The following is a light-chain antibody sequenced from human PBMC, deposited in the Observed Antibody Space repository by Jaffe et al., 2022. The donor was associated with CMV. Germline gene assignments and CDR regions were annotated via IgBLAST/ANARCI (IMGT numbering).Light chain of an antibody. Sequence: EIVMTQSPATLSVSPGERATLSCRASQSVSSNLAWYQQKPGQAPRLLIYGASTRATGVPGRFSGSGSGTEFTLTISSLQSEDFAVYYCQHYKNWPPYTFGQGTKLEIK. V-gene: IGKV3-15*01. CDR3: QHYKNWPPYT. CDR1: QSVSSN. J-gene: IGKJ2*01. CDR2: GAS.